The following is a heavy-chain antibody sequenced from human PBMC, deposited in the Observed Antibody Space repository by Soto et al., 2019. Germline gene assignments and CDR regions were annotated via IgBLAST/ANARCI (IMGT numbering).Heavy chain of an antibody. Sequence: QPGGSLRLSCAASGFTFSRFWMHWVRQAPGKGLVWVSRINTDGSSTTYADSVKGRFTISRDNAKNTLYLQMDSLRAEDTGVYYCRRDAGAYSSTWSFDCESWGQGTLVTGSS. V-gene: IGHV3-74*01. D-gene: IGHD6-13*01. J-gene: IGHJ4*02. CDR3: RRDAGAYSSTWSFDCES. CDR1: GFTFSRFW. CDR2: INTDGSST.